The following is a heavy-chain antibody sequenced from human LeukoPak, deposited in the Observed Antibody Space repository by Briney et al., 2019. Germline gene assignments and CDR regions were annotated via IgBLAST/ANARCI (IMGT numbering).Heavy chain of an antibody. CDR1: GFTFSNFV. CDR3: AREWQGGIAAAGTRIEGDY. V-gene: IGHV3-23*01. D-gene: IGHD6-13*01. CDR2: IGAGGVNT. J-gene: IGHJ4*02. Sequence: QTGGSLRLSCAASGFTFSNFVMNWVRQAPGKGLQWVSTIGAGGVNTLYADSVKGRFTFSRDNAENSLFLQMNSLRVEDTAVYYCAREWQGGIAAAGTRIEGDYWGQGTLVAVSS.